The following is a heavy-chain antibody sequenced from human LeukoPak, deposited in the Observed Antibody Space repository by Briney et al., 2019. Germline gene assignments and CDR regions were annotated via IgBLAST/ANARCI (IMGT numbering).Heavy chain of an antibody. CDR2: ISGNSVGT. J-gene: IGHJ4*02. V-gene: IGHV3-23*01. CDR1: GFTFSSYA. CDR3: AKYGIVVAGKGLPDW. Sequence: GGSLRLSCAASGFTFSSYAMSWVRQAAGKGLEWVSSISGNSVGTYYTDSVKGRFTISRDNSKNTLYLQMNSLRAEDTALYYCAKYGIVVAGKGLPDWWGQGTLVTVSS. D-gene: IGHD6-19*01.